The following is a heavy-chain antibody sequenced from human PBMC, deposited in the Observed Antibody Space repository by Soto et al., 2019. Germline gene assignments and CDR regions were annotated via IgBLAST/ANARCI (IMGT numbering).Heavy chain of an antibody. CDR1: GYTFTSYY. V-gene: IGHV1-46*01. Sequence: ASVKVSCKASGYTFTSYYMHWVRQAPGQGLEWMGIINPSGGSTSYAQKFQGRVTMTRDTSTSTVYMELSSLRSEDTAVYYCARDQRRRYYGSGSYSTQIDYWGQGTLVTVSS. CDR3: ARDQRRRYYGSGSYSTQIDY. J-gene: IGHJ4*02. D-gene: IGHD3-10*01. CDR2: INPSGGST.